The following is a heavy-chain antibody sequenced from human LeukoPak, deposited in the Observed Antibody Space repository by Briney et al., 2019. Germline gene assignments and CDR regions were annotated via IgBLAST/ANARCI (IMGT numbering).Heavy chain of an antibody. CDR2: IIWNGGSI. CDR3: ARGGPPYAFDI. J-gene: IGHJ3*02. V-gene: IGHV3-20*04. Sequence: GGTLKLSCAASGFAFDDYGMSWVRQAPGKGLEWVSGIIWNGGSIGYADSVKGRFTISRDNAKNTLYLQMDSLRAEDTAVYYYARGGPPYAFDIWGQGTMVTVPS. CDR1: GFAFDDYG.